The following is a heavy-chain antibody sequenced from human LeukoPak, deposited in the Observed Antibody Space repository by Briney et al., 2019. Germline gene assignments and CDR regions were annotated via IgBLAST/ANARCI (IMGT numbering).Heavy chain of an antibody. CDR2: IIPIFGTA. D-gene: IGHD4-17*01. J-gene: IGHJ3*02. V-gene: IGHV1-69*06. CDR3: ARDPGLATVTTGPEDAFDI. Sequence: SVKVSCKASGGTFSSYAISWVRQAPGQGLEWMGGIIPIFGTANYAQKFQGRVTITADKSTSTAYMELSSLRSEDTAVYYCARDPGLATVTTGPEDAFDIWGQGTMVTVSS. CDR1: GGTFSSYA.